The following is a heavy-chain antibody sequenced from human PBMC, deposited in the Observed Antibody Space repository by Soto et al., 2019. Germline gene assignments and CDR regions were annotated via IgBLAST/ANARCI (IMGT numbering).Heavy chain of an antibody. D-gene: IGHD5-18*01. CDR3: AKVMVKNWFDP. Sequence: VGSLRLSCAASGFIFKMYWMHWDRQSPGKGLVWISRIYNDGTYSDYADSVRGRFTISRDNSKNTLYLQMNSLRADDTAVYYCAKVMVKNWFDPWGQGTLVTVSS. J-gene: IGHJ5*02. V-gene: IGHV3-74*01. CDR2: IYNDGTYS. CDR1: GFIFKMYW.